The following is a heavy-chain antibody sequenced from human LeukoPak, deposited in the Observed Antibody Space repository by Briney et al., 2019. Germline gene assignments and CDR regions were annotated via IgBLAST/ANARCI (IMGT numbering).Heavy chain of an antibody. CDR3: ARVTTMIVVVNYFDY. J-gene: IGHJ4*02. CDR2: INPSGGST. Sequence: ASVKVSCKASGYTFTTYSMHWVRQAPGQGLEWMGIINPSGGSTSYAQKFQGRVTMTRDTSTSTVYMELSSLRSEDTAVYYCARVTTMIVVVNYFDYWGQGTLVTVSS. CDR1: GYTFTTYS. V-gene: IGHV1-46*01. D-gene: IGHD3-22*01.